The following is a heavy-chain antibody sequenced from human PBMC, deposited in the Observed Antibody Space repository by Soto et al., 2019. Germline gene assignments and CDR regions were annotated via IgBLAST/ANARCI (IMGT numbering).Heavy chain of an antibody. CDR1: GGSISGYY. CDR3: ARTSPVAGGFDY. CDR2: IYYST. Sequence: QVQLQESGPGLVKPSETLSLTCTVSGGSISGYYWSWIRQPPGKGLEWIGYIYYSTNYNPSLKSRVTISVDTSKNHLSLKLTSVTAADSAVYYCARTSPVAGGFDYWGQGTLVTVSS. V-gene: IGHV4-59*01. D-gene: IGHD6-19*01. J-gene: IGHJ4*02.